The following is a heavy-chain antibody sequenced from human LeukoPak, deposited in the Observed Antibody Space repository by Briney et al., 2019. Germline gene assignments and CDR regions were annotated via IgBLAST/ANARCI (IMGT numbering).Heavy chain of an antibody. V-gene: IGHV7-4-1*04. CDR3: AKAGSPRWRPNYYAMDA. D-gene: IGHD5-24*01. CDR1: GYTFTDYV. J-gene: IGHJ6*02. Sequence: ASVKVSCKASGYTFTDYVMNWVRQAPGQGLEWMGWINTNTGNPTFAQGFTGRFVLSFDTSVSMAYLQISGLKADDTAVYYCAKAGSPRWRPNYYAMDAWGQGTTVTVSS. CDR2: INTNTGNP.